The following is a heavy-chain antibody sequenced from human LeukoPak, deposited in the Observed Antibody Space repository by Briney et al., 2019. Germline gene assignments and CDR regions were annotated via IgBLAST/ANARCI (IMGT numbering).Heavy chain of an antibody. CDR2: TYYTSKWNT. D-gene: IGHD6-19*01. J-gene: IGHJ4*02. CDR3: ARTAGVAVAGSRQYFDY. CDR1: GDSVSTSGVA. V-gene: IGHV6-1*01. Sequence: SQTLSLSCAISGDSVSTSGVAWNWVRQSPSRGLEWLGRTYYTSKWNTDYAVSVKSRIVVNPDTSKNQFSLQLNSVTSEDTAVYYCARTAGVAVAGSRQYFDYWGQGTLVTVSS.